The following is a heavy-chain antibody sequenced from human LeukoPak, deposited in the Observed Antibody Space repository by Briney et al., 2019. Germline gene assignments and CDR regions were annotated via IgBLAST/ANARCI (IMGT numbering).Heavy chain of an antibody. CDR3: ARQPYDSSGSYYFDY. J-gene: IGHJ4*02. CDR2: VYYSGST. V-gene: IGHV4-39*01. CDR1: GGSISSSRYY. D-gene: IGHD3-22*01. Sequence: SETLSLTRTVSGGSISSSRYYWGWIRQPPGKGLEWIGSVYYSGSTYYNPSLKSRVTISVDTSKNQLSLKLSSVTAADTAVYYCARQPYDSSGSYYFDYWGQGTLVTVSS.